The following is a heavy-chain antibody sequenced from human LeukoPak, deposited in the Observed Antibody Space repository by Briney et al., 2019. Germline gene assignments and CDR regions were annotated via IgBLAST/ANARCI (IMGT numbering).Heavy chain of an antibody. V-gene: IGHV3-21*01. CDR1: GFTLTTFT. CDR2: ISTSNTFI. J-gene: IGHJ5*02. Sequence: PGGSLRLSCAASGFTLTTFTMNWVRQAPGKGLEWVSSISTSNTFIYYADSVKGRFTISRDNANNSLYLQMNDLRVEDTAVYYCARDSGPLFDPWGHGTLVTVSS. D-gene: IGHD7-27*01. CDR3: ARDSGPLFDP.